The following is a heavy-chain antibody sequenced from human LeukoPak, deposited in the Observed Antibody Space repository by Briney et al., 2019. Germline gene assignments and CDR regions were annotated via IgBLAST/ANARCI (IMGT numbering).Heavy chain of an antibody. D-gene: IGHD6-6*01. V-gene: IGHV1-2*02. Sequence: GASVTVSCKASGYAFTGYYMHWVRQAPGQGLEWMGWINPNSGGTNYAQKFQGRVTMTRDTSISTAYMELSRLRSDDTAVYYCASGSSSSVGYFDYWGQGTLVTVSS. CDR3: ASGSSSSVGYFDY. CDR1: GYAFTGYY. J-gene: IGHJ4*02. CDR2: INPNSGGT.